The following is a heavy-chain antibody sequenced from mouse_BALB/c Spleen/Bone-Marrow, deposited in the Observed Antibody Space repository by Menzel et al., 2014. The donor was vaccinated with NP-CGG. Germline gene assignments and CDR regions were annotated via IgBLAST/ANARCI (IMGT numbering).Heavy chain of an antibody. V-gene: IGHV2-6-7*01. J-gene: IGHJ4*01. CDR1: GFSLTGYG. Sequence: VQLVESGPGLVAPSQSLSITCTVSGFSLTGYGVNWVRRPPGKGLEWLGLIWGDGSTDYNSALKSRLSISKDNSKSQVFLKMNSLQTDDTARYYCARGENYDDYYAMDYWGQGTSVTVSS. CDR2: IWGDGST. CDR3: ARGENYDDYYAMDY. D-gene: IGHD2-4*01.